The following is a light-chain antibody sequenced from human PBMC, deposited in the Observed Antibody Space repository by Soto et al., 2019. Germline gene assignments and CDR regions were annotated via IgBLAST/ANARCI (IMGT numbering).Light chain of an antibody. CDR2: GNS. V-gene: IGLV1-40*01. Sequence: QSALTQPPSVSGAPGQRVTISCTGSSSNIGAGYDVHWYQQLPGTAPKLLIYGNSHRPSGVPDRFSGSKSGTSASLAITGLQAEDEADYYCQSYDSSLSVVFGGGTQLTVL. J-gene: IGLJ2*01. CDR3: QSYDSSLSVV. CDR1: SSNIGAGYD.